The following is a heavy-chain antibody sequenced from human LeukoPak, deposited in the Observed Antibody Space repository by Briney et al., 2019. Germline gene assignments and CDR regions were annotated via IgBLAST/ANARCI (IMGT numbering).Heavy chain of an antibody. CDR2: IYSGGST. CDR1: GFTVSSNH. V-gene: IGHV3-53*01. CDR3: ARNGYSSGWYRN. Sequence: GGSLRLSCAASGFTVSSNHMSWVRQAPGKGLEWVSVIYSGGSTYYADSVKGRFTISRDNSKNTLYLQMNSLRAEDTAVYYCARNGYSSGWYRNWGQGTLVTVSS. J-gene: IGHJ4*02. D-gene: IGHD6-13*01.